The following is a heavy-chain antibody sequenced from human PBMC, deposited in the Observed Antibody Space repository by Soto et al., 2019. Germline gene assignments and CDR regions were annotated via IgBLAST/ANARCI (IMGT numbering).Heavy chain of an antibody. V-gene: IGHV1-18*01. Sequence: ASVKVSCKASGYTFTSYGISWVRQAPGQGLEWMGWISAYNGNTNYAQKLQGRVTMTTDTSTSTAYMELRSLRSDDTAVYYCAKDRVGKYSGSYSLDYWGQGTLVTVSS. CDR2: ISAYNGNT. J-gene: IGHJ4*02. D-gene: IGHD1-26*01. CDR1: GYTFTSYG. CDR3: AKDRVGKYSGSYSLDY.